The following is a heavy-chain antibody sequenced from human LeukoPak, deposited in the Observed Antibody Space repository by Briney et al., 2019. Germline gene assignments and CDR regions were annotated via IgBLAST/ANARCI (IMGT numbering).Heavy chain of an antibody. Sequence: PGRSLRLSCTASGFTFGDYAMSWVRQAPGKGLEWVGFIRSKAYGGTTEYAASVKGRFTISRDDSKSIAYLQMNSLKTEDTAVYYCTRKLEPPGYYYMDVWGKGTTVTISS. V-gene: IGHV3-49*04. J-gene: IGHJ6*03. CDR1: GFTFGDYA. CDR2: IRSKAYGGTT. D-gene: IGHD1-1*01. CDR3: TRKLEPPGYYYMDV.